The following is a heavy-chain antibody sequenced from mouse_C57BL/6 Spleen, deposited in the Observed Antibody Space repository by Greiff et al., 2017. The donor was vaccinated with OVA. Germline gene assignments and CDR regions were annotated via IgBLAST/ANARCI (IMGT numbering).Heavy chain of an antibody. J-gene: IGHJ3*01. V-gene: IGHV1-64*01. CDR2: IHPNSGST. Sequence: VQLQQPGAELVKPGASVKLSCKASGYTFTSYWMHWVKQRPGQGLEWIGMIHPNSGSTNYNAKFKSKATLTVDKASSTAYMQLSSLTSEDSAVYYCASSPYDGSAWFAYWGQGTLVTVSA. D-gene: IGHD2-3*01. CDR1: GYTFTSYW. CDR3: ASSPYDGSAWFAY.